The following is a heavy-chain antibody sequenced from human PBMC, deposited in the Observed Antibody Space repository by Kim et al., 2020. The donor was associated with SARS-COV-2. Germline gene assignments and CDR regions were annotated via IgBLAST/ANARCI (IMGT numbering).Heavy chain of an antibody. J-gene: IGHJ4*02. D-gene: IGHD6-13*01. Sequence: QKVQGRVTITADESTSTAYMELSSLRSEDTAVYYCARGYLAAAGSDGFDYWGQGTLVTVSS. V-gene: IGHV1-69*01. CDR3: ARGYLAAAGSDGFDY.